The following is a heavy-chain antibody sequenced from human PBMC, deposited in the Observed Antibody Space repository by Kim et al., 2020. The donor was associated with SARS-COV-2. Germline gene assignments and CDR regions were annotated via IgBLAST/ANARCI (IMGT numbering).Heavy chain of an antibody. CDR3: ARVKGRLRAFDI. CDR2: INHSGST. V-gene: IGHV4-34*01. J-gene: IGHJ3*02. CDR1: GGSFSGYY. D-gene: IGHD3-3*01. Sequence: SETLSLTCAVYGGSFSGYYWSWIRQPPGKGLEWIGEINHSGSTNYNPSLKSRVTISVDTSKNQFSLKLSSVTAADTAVYYCARVKGRLRAFDIWGQGTMV.